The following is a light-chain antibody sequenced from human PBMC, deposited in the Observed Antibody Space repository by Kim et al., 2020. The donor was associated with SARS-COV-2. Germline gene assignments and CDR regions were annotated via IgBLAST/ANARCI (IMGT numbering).Light chain of an antibody. V-gene: IGLV3-1*01. J-gene: IGLJ1*01. CDR3: QAWDSGTGV. Sequence: SVSPVQTAIITCSGNKLANKNVCWYQQRPGQSTVLVIYQDDKRPSGIPGRFSGSNSANTGTLTISGTPTMDEGDYYCQAWDSGTGVFGTGTKVTVL. CDR2: QDD. CDR1: KLANKN.